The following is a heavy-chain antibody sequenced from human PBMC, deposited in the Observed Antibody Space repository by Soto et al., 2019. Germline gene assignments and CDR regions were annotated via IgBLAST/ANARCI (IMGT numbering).Heavy chain of an antibody. J-gene: IGHJ4*02. CDR1: GFTFSNYD. CDR3: ARVKAVEMATPGLDFDY. V-gene: IGHV3-64*04. CDR2: ITSHGHIT. Sequence: GGSMRLSCSASGFTFSNYDMVWVRQAPGKGLEYISAITSHGHITYYADSVKGRFTISRDNAKNTLYLQMNSLRAEDTAVYYCARVKAVEMATPGLDFDYWGQGTLVTVSS. D-gene: IGHD5-12*01.